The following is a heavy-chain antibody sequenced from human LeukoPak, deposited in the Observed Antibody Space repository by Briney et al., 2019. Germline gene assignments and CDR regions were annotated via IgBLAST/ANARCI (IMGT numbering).Heavy chain of an antibody. J-gene: IGHJ5*02. CDR1: GLTFSSYG. Sequence: GGSLRLSCAASGLTFSSYGMHWVRQTPGKGLELVAVISYDGTIRNYADSVKGRFTISRDNSKNTLYLQMSSLTAEDTALYYCAKGGCSSTTCYLANPWGQGTLVTVSS. CDR2: ISYDGTIR. CDR3: AKGGCSSTTCYLANP. D-gene: IGHD2-2*01. V-gene: IGHV3-30*18.